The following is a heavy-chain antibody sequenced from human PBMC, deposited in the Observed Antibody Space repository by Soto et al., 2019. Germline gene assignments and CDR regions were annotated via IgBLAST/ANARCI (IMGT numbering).Heavy chain of an antibody. CDR3: ATWGAFGLTMFRGAVIRGAFDI. J-gene: IGHJ3*02. V-gene: IGHV1-24*01. D-gene: IGHD3-10*01. CDR2: FDPEDGET. Sequence: GASVKVSCKVSGYTLTELSMHWVRQAPGKGLEWMGGFDPEDGETIYAQKFQGRVTMTEDTSTDTAYMELSSLRSEDTAVYYCATWGAFGLTMFRGAVIRGAFDIWGQGTMVTVSS. CDR1: GYTLTELS.